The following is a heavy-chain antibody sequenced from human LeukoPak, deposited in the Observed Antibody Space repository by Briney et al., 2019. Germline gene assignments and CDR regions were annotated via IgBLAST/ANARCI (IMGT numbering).Heavy chain of an antibody. CDR2: ISYDGSNK. CDR1: GFTFSSYG. V-gene: IGHV3-30*18. D-gene: IGHD4-17*01. CDR3: AKDPSYGDYVGYFDY. J-gene: IGHJ4*02. Sequence: PGGSLRLSCAASGFTFSSYGMHWVRQAPGKGLEWVAVISYDGSNKYYADSVKGRFTIFRDNSKNTLYLQMNSLRAEDTAVYYCAKDPSYGDYVGYFDYWGQGTLVTVSS.